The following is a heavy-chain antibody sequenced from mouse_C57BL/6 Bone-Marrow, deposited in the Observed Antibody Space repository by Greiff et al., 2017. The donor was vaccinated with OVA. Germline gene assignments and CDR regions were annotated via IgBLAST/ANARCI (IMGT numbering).Heavy chain of an antibody. CDR3: ARLPYYYGSSYEGY. J-gene: IGHJ2*01. V-gene: IGHV1-64*01. CDR2: IHPNSGST. CDR1: GYTFTSYW. D-gene: IGHD1-1*01. Sequence: QVQLQQPGAELVKPGASVKLSCKASGYTFTSYWMHWVKQRPGQGLEWIGMIHPNSGSTNYNEKFKSKATLTVDKSSSTAYMQLSSLTSEDSAVYYCARLPYYYGSSYEGYWGQGTTLTVSS.